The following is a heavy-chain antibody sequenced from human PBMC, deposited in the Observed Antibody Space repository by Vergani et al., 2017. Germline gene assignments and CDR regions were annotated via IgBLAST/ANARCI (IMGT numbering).Heavy chain of an antibody. D-gene: IGHD2-2*01. CDR2: INPNSGGT. Sequence: QVQLVQSGAEVKKPGASVKVSCKASGYTFTDYFMHWVRQATGQGLEWMGWINPNSGGTNYAQKFQGRVTMTRDTSISKAYMELSNLRSDDTAVYYCARGGTSCNRDYFDYWGQGTLVTVSS. J-gene: IGHJ4*02. CDR1: GYTFTDYF. V-gene: IGHV1-2*02. CDR3: ARGGTSCNRDYFDY.